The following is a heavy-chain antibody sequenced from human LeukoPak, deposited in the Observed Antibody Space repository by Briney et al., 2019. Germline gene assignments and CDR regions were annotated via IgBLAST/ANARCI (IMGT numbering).Heavy chain of an antibody. J-gene: IGHJ4*02. CDR3: ARSSRGMVRGAIYYFDY. V-gene: IGHV3-11*06. CDR2: ISSSSSYT. Sequence: PGGSLRLSCAASGFSFSDEYMSWIRQAPGQGLEWISYISSSSSYTNYADSVKGQFTISRDDAKNSLYLQMNSLRAEDTAVYYCARSSRGMVRGAIYYFDYWGQGTLVTVSS. CDR1: GFSFSDEY. D-gene: IGHD3-10*01.